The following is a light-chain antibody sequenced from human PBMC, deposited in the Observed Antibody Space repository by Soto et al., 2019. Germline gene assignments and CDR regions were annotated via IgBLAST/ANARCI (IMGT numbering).Light chain of an antibody. J-gene: IGLJ3*02. Sequence: QSALTQPASVSGSPGQSITISCTGTNSDVGGYDYVSWYQQHPGKAPKLMIYEVSHRPSGVSNRFSGSRSGNTASLTISGPQAEGEADSHCPSYPTTTTLGVFGGGTNLTVL. CDR3: PSYPTTTTLGV. CDR2: EVS. V-gene: IGLV2-14*01. CDR1: NSDVGGYDY.